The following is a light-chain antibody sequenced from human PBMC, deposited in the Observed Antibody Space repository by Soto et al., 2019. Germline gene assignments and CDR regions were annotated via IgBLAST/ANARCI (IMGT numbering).Light chain of an antibody. CDR1: SSNIENNA. J-gene: IGLJ3*02. CDR3: AAWDDRLNGPGV. V-gene: IGLV1-36*01. CDR2: YDD. Sequence: QSVLTQPPSVSAAPRQRVTISCSGSSSNIENNAVNCYQQLPGKAPKLLIYYDDLLPSGVSDRFSGSKSGTSASLAISGLQSEDEADYYYAAWDDRLNGPGVFGGGTKLTVL.